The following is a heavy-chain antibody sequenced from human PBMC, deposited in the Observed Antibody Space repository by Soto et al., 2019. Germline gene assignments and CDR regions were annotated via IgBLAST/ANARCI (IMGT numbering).Heavy chain of an antibody. Sequence: GASVKVSCKASGYTFTSYDINWVRQATGQGLEWMGWMNPNSGNTGYAQKFQGRVTMTRNTSIITAYMELSRLRSEDTAVYYCASRDPGTSVDYWGQGTLVTVSS. J-gene: IGHJ4*02. D-gene: IGHD1-7*01. V-gene: IGHV1-8*01. CDR3: ASRDPGTSVDY. CDR2: MNPNSGNT. CDR1: GYTFTSYD.